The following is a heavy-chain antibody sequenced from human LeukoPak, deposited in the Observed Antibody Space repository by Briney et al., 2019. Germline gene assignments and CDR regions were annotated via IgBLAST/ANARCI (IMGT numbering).Heavy chain of an antibody. CDR3: TRAPPGMTMMTDY. CDR1: GYTFTNYH. Sequence: GASVRVSCKASGYTFTNYHIAWVRQAPGQELEWMGWVSTNDGNTVYAQRLQGRVTMTTDTSTSVAYMELRSLTSDDTAVYYCTRAPPGMTMMTDYWGQGTLVTVSS. J-gene: IGHJ4*02. CDR2: VSTNDGNT. D-gene: IGHD3-22*01. V-gene: IGHV1-18*01.